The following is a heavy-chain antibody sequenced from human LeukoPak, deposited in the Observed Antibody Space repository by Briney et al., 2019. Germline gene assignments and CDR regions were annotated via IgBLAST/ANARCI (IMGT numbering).Heavy chain of an antibody. V-gene: IGHV3-48*04. CDR2: ISSSSSTI. Sequence: PGGSLRLSCAASGFTFSSYSMNWVRQAPGKGLEWVSYISSSSSTIYYADSVKGRFTISRDNAKNSLYLQMNSLRAEDTALYYCAKPLYSNSRGVYDYWGQGTLVTVSS. J-gene: IGHJ4*02. D-gene: IGHD4-11*01. CDR1: GFTFSSYS. CDR3: AKPLYSNSRGVYDY.